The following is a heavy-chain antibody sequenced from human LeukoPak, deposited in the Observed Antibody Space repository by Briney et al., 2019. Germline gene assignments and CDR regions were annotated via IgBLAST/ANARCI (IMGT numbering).Heavy chain of an antibody. J-gene: IGHJ4*02. CDR3: AREGFSGSYYPDYFDY. CDR1: GFTFSDYY. CDR2: ISSSGSTI. Sequence: GGSLRLSCAASGFTFSDYYMSWIRQAPGKGLEWVSYISSSGSTIYYADSVKGRFTISRDNAKNSLYLQMNSLSADDTAIYYCAREGFSGSYYPDYFDYWGQGTLLTVSS. V-gene: IGHV3-11*04. D-gene: IGHD1-26*01.